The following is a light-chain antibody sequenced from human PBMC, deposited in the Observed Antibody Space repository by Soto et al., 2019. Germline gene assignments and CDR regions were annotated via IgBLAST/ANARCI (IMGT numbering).Light chain of an antibody. CDR3: QQYGSSPLFT. CDR1: QSVSGRY. J-gene: IGKJ4*02. V-gene: IGKV3-20*01. Sequence: EIVLTQSPDTLSLSPGERATLSCRASQSVSGRYLAWYQQKPGQAPRLLIYDASSRATGIPDRFSGCGSGTDFTLTISSLEPEDFAVYYCQQYGSSPLFTFGGGTKVEIK. CDR2: DAS.